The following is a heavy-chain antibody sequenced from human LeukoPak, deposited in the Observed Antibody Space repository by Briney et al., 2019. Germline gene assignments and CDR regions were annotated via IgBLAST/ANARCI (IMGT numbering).Heavy chain of an antibody. Sequence: PGGSLRLSCAASGFTFSSYAVSWVRQAPGKGLEWVSAISGSGGSTYYADSVKGRFTISRDNSKNTLYLQMNSLRAEDTAVYYCAEGRLVTAIRSTYFDYWGQGTLVTVSS. J-gene: IGHJ4*02. CDR1: GFTFSSYA. V-gene: IGHV3-23*01. CDR2: ISGSGGST. D-gene: IGHD2-21*02. CDR3: AEGRLVTAIRSTYFDY.